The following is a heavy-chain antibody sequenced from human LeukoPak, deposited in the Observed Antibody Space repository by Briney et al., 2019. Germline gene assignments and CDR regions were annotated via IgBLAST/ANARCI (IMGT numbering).Heavy chain of an antibody. V-gene: IGHV7-4-1*02. CDR3: VRQYSGYESLYFDS. Sequence: ASVKVSCKASGYTFSSYTLSWLRQAPGQGLEWMGWINTNTGTPTYAQGFTGRFVFSLDSSVSTAYLQISSLKAEDIAVYYCVRQYSGYESLYFDSWGQGTLVTVSS. CDR2: INTNTGTP. J-gene: IGHJ4*02. CDR1: GYTFSSYT. D-gene: IGHD5-12*01.